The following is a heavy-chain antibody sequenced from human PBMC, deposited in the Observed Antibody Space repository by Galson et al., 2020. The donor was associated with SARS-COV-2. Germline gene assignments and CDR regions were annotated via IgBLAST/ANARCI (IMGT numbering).Heavy chain of an antibody. Sequence: SETLSLTCAVAGGSISGTSYYLSWIRQPAGKGLEWIGRIHSSGSTNYNPSLKSRVTISIDTSKNQFSLRLSSVTAADTAIYYCASGPVAGSGEWGQGTLVTVSS. J-gene: IGHJ4*02. V-gene: IGHV4-61*02. D-gene: IGHD6-19*01. CDR2: IHSSGST. CDR1: GGSISGTSYY. CDR3: ASGPVAGSGE.